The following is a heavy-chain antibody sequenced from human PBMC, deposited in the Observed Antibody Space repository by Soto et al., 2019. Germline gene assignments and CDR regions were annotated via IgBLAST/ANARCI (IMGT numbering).Heavy chain of an antibody. CDR1: GFSLSTSGVR. D-gene: IGHD6-6*01. Sequence: SGPPLVNPTETLTLTYTFSGFSLSTSGVRVSWIRQPPGKALEWLARIDWDDDKFYSSSLKTRITISKDASKNQVVLTMTNMDPLDTATYYGARIRADRSSIWFDPWGQGTLVTVSS. CDR2: IDWDDDK. V-gene: IGHV2-70*04. J-gene: IGHJ5*02. CDR3: ARIRADRSSIWFDP.